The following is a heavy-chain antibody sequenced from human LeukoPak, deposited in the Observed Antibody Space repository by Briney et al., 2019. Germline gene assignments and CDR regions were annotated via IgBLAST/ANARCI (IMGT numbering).Heavy chain of an antibody. CDR3: ARGHVSRRYYDSSAYLDWFDP. CDR1: GYTFTSYY. J-gene: IGHJ5*02. V-gene: IGHV1-46*01. CDR2: INPSGGST. D-gene: IGHD3-22*01. Sequence: ASVKVSCKASGYTFTSYYMHWVRQAPGQGLEWMGIINPSGGSTSYAQKFQGRVTMTRDMSTSTVYMELSSLRSEDTAVYYCARGHVSRRYYDSSAYLDWFDPWGQGTLVTVSS.